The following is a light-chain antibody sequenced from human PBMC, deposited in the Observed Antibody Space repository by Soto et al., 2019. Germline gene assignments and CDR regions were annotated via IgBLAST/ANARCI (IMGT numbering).Light chain of an antibody. Sequence: DIQMTQSPSTLSASVGDRVSITCRASQSIGSWLAWYQQKPGKAPKRLIYAASSLQSGVPSRFSGSGSGTEFTLTISSLQPEDFATYYCQQTYSDWTFGQGTKVDIK. J-gene: IGKJ1*01. V-gene: IGKV1-5*01. CDR1: QSIGSW. CDR2: AAS. CDR3: QQTYSDWT.